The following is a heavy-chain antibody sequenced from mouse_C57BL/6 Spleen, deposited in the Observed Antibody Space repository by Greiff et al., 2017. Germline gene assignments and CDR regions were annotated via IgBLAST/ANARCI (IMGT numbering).Heavy chain of an antibody. D-gene: IGHD2-1*01. CDR1: GYTFTDYE. CDR2: IDPETGGT. CDR3: TRSGYGNYPDY. J-gene: IGHJ2*01. Sequence: VKLVESGAELVRPGASVTLSCKASGYTFTDYEMHWVKQTPVHGLEWIGAIDPETGGTAYNQKFKGKAILTADKSSSTAYMELRSLTSEDSAVYYCTRSGYGNYPDYWGQGTTLTVSS. V-gene: IGHV1-15*01.